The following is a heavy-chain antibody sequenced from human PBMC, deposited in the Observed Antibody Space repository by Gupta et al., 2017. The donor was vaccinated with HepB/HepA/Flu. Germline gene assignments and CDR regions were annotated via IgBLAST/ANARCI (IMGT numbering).Heavy chain of an antibody. CDR2: ISYDGSEI. CDR3: ARDPNHIVVLTAIDY. V-gene: IGHV3-30-3*01. CDR1: GFTFGSYA. J-gene: IGHJ4*02. D-gene: IGHD2-21*02. Sequence: QVQLVESGGGVVQPGRSLRLSCAAPGFTFGSYAMHWVRQAPGKGLEWVAVISYDGSEIYYADSVKGRFTISRDNFKNTLYLQMNSLRVEDTAVYYCARDPNHIVVLTAIDYWGQGTLVTVSS.